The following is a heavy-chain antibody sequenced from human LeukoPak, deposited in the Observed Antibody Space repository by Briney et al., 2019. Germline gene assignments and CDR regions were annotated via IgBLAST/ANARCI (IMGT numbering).Heavy chain of an antibody. CDR1: GFTFSSYW. V-gene: IGHV3-74*01. J-gene: IGHJ4*02. CDR3: ARVAGSYAAPDY. D-gene: IGHD3-16*01. Sequence: PGGSLRLSCAASGFTFSSYWIHWVRQAPGKGLVWVSRINSDGSSTTYADSVKGRFTIPRDNAKNTLYLQMNSLRAEDTAVYYCARVAGSYAAPDYWGQGTLVTVSS. CDR2: INSDGSST.